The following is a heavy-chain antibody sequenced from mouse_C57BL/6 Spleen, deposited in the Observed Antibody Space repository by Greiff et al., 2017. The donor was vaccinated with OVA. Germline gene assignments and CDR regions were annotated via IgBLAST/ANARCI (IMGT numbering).Heavy chain of an antibody. CDR3: ARDGGRYAMDY. Sequence: DVMLVESGGGLVKPGGSLKLSCAASGFTFSSYAMSWVRQTPEKRLEWVATISDGGSYTYYPDNIKGRFTISRDNAKNNLFLQMSHLKSEDTAMYYCARDGGRYAMDYWGQGTSVTVSS. CDR2: ISDGGSYT. J-gene: IGHJ4*01. V-gene: IGHV5-4*01. CDR1: GFTFSSYA.